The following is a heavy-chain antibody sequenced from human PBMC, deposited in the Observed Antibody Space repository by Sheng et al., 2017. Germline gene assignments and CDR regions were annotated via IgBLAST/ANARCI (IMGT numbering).Heavy chain of an antibody. Sequence: QVHLQESGPGLVKPSETLSLTCAASGYSISRGYYWVWIRQPPGKGLEWIGSIYYSGSVQYNPSLKSRVTISLDTSKNHFSLKLTSVTAADTAVYYCARDRGPRDWITWGQGNPGHRLL. V-gene: IGHV4-38-2*02. CDR1: GYSISRGYY. CDR2: IYYSGSV. CDR3: ARDRGPRDWIT. D-gene: IGHD3-16*01. J-gene: IGHJ4*02.